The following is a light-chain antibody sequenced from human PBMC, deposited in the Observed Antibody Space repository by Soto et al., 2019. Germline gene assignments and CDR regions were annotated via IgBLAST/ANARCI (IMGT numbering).Light chain of an antibody. Sequence: QSALTQPRSVSGSPGQSVTISCTGTSSDVGGYNYVSWYQQHPGKAPKLIIYDVSKRPSGVPDRFSGSKSGTTASLTISGLQAEDEADYYCCSYAGSYTHYVFGTGTKLTVL. CDR1: SSDVGGYNY. V-gene: IGLV2-11*01. CDR2: DVS. CDR3: CSYAGSYTHYV. J-gene: IGLJ1*01.